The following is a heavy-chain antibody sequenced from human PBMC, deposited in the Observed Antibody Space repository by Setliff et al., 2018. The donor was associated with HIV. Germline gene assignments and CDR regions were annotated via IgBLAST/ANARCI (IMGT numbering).Heavy chain of an antibody. D-gene: IGHD3-3*01. V-gene: IGHV3-48*01. CDR1: GFTFSTYS. CDR2: ISSSSGTI. J-gene: IGHJ4*02. Sequence: LRLSCAASGFTFSTYSMNWVRQAPGKGLGWVAYISSSSGTIYYADSVKGRFTISRDNAKNSLYLQMNSLRAEDTAVYYCLRERNFWSRSPGWGQGTLVTVSS. CDR3: LRERNFWSRSPG.